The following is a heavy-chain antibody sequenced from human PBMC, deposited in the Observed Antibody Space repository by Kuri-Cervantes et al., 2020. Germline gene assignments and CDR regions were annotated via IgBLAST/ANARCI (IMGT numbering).Heavy chain of an antibody. Sequence: GGSLRLSCAASGFTFRNYAMSWVRQAPGKGLEWVSGISWNSGSIGYADSVKGRFTISRDNAKNSLYLQMNSLRAEDTALYDCAKDLFGVVIKGLFDYWGQGTLVTVSS. J-gene: IGHJ4*02. CDR1: GFTFRNYA. D-gene: IGHD3-3*01. CDR2: ISWNSGSI. V-gene: IGHV3-9*01. CDR3: AKDLFGVVIKGLFDY.